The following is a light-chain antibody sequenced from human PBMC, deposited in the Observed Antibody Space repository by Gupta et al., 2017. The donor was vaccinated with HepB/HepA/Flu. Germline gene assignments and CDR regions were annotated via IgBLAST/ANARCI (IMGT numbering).Light chain of an antibody. Sequence: QSVLTQPPSVSGAPGRRVTISCTGSRSNIGAHYDVNWYQHLPGTAPKLLIYANSNRPSGVPDRFSGSKSGTSASLAITGLQAEDEAHDYCQSFDNSLTAVVFGGGTKLTVL. CDR1: RSNIGAHYD. CDR3: QSFDNSLTAVV. V-gene: IGLV1-40*01. J-gene: IGLJ2*01. CDR2: ANS.